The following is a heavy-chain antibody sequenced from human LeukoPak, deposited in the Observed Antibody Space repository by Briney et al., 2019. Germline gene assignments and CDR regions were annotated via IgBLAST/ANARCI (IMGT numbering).Heavy chain of an antibody. CDR3: VRDRGGSGWYYFDY. J-gene: IGHJ4*02. V-gene: IGHV3-64*01. CDR2: ISYNASQT. Sequence: PGGSLRLSCAASGFTFSIYAMHWVRQAPGKGLEHVSGISYNASQTYYGNSVKDRFTISRDNAKNTVYLQMASLRVDDMAVYYCVRDRGGSGWYYFDYWGQGILVTVSS. CDR1: GFTFSIYA. D-gene: IGHD6-19*01.